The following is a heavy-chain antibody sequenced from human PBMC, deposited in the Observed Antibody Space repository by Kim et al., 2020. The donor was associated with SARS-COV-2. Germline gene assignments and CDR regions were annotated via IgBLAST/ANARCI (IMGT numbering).Heavy chain of an antibody. CDR3: ARDSARYRAKLFDP. Sequence: NPTLTSRVTRSVDTSKNQFSLKLSSVTAADTAVYYCARDSARYRAKLFDPWGQGTLVTVSS. J-gene: IGHJ5*02. V-gene: IGHV4-59*01. D-gene: IGHD5-12*01.